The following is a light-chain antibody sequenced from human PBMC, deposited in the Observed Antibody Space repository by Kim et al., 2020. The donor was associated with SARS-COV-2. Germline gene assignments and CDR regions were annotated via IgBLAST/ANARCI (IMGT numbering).Light chain of an antibody. CDR3: QQTRGFPPHT. V-gene: IGKV6-21*02. CDR2: SAS. J-gene: IGKJ2*01. Sequence: EIVLTQSPDFQSVTPKEKVTITCRASQNIGTDLAWYQQKPNQSPRLLFKSASQSMSGVPSRFSGSGPGTEFTLTINSLDSEDAGTYYCQQTRGFPPHTFGQGTKLEIK. CDR1: QNIGTD.